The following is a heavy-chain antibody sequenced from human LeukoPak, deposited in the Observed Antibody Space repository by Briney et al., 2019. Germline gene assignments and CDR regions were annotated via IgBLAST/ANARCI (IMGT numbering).Heavy chain of an antibody. V-gene: IGHV4-34*01. CDR3: ARGANWGPYYFDY. J-gene: IGHJ4*02. D-gene: IGHD7-27*01. CDR1: GGSFSGYY. Sequence: SETLSLTCAVYGGSFSGYYWSWIRQPPGKGLEWIGEINHSGSTNYNPSLKSRVNISVDTSKNQFSLKLSSVTAADTAVYYCARGANWGPYYFDYWGQGTLVTVSS. CDR2: INHSGST.